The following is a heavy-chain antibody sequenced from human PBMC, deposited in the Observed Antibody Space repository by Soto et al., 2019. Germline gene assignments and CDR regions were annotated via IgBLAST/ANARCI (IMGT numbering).Heavy chain of an antibody. V-gene: IGHV4-39*01. J-gene: IGHJ4*02. CDR3: ARGDVLRFLEWLLSPFDY. D-gene: IGHD3-3*01. CDR1: GGSISSSSYY. Sequence: SETLSLTCTVSGGSISSSSYYWGWIRQPPGKGLEWIGSIYYSGSTYYNPSLKSRVTISVDTSKNQFSLKLSSVTAADTAVYYCARGDVLRFLEWLLSPFDYWGQ. CDR2: IYYSGST.